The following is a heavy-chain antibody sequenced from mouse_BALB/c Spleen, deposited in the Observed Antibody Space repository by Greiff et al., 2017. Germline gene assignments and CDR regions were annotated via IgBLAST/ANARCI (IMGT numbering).Heavy chain of an antibody. CDR1: GFTFSSFG. CDR2: ISSGSSTI. D-gene: IGHD1-1*01. Sequence: EVKLVESGGGLVQPGGSRKLSCAASGFTFSSFGMHWVRQAPEKGLEWVAYISSGSSTIYYADTVKGRFTISRDNPKNTLFLQMTSLRSEDTAMYYCARSDYGSSFDYWGQGTTLTVSS. V-gene: IGHV5-17*02. CDR3: ARSDYGSSFDY. J-gene: IGHJ2*01.